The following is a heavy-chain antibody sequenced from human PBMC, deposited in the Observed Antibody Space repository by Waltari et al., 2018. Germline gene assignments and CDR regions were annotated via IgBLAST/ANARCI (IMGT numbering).Heavy chain of an antibody. Sequence: EVQLVESGGGLVQPGGSLRLSCAASGFTFSSYEMNGVRQAPGKGLEWVSYISSSGSTIYYADSVKGRFTISRDNAKNSLYLQMNSLRAEDTAVYYCASTGYYYDSSGYYHQYYFDYWGQGTLVTVSS. CDR1: GFTFSSYE. J-gene: IGHJ4*02. CDR3: ASTGYYYDSSGYYHQYYFDY. CDR2: ISSSGSTI. D-gene: IGHD3-22*01. V-gene: IGHV3-48*03.